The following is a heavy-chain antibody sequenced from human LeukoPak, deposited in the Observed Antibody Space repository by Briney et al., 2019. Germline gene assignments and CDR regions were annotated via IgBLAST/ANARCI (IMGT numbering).Heavy chain of an antibody. J-gene: IGHJ5*02. D-gene: IGHD2-2*01. CDR1: GGSFSGYY. Sequence: SETLSLTCAVYGGSFSGYYWSWIRQPPGKGLEWIGYIYYSGSTNYNPSLKSRVTISVDTSKNQFSLKLSSVTAADTAVYYCARTSSTSGDVWFDPWGQGTLVTVSS. CDR3: ARTSSTSGDVWFDP. CDR2: IYYSGST. V-gene: IGHV4-59*01.